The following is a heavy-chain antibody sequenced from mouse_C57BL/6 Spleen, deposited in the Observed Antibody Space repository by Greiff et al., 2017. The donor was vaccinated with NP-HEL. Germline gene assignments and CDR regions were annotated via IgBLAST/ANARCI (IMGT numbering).Heavy chain of an antibody. V-gene: IGHV1-26*01. J-gene: IGHJ4*01. CDR2: INPNNGGT. Sequence: VQLQQSGPELVKPGASVKISCKASGYTFTDYYMNWVKQSHGKSLEWIGDINPNNGGTSYNQKFKGKATLTVDKSSSTAYMEIRSLTSEDTAVYYCARNYGSSYEAMDYWGQGTSVTVSS. D-gene: IGHD1-1*01. CDR3: ARNYGSSYEAMDY. CDR1: GYTFTDYY.